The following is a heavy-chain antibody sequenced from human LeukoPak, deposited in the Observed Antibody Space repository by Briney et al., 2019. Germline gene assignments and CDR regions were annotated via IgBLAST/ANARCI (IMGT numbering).Heavy chain of an antibody. CDR3: ATDLPISYDFWSGTTFDP. J-gene: IGHJ5*02. CDR1: EYTLTELS. D-gene: IGHD3-3*01. CDR2: FDPEDGET. V-gene: IGHV1-24*01. Sequence: ASVKVSCKVSEYTLTELSMHLVRQAPGKGLEWMGGFDPEDGETIYAQKFQGRVTMTEDTSTDTAYMELSSLRSEDTAVYYCATDLPISYDFWSGTTFDPWGQGTLVTVSS.